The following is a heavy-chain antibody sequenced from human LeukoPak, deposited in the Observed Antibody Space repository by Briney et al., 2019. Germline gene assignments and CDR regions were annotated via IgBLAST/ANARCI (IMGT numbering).Heavy chain of an antibody. CDR1: GGTFSSYA. CDR2: IIPILGIA. CDR3: ARDGRSYYDTYYYYGMDV. Sequence: ASVKVSCKASGGTFSSYAISWVRPAPGQGLEWMGRIIPILGIANYAQKFQGRVTITADKSTSTAYMELSSLRSEDTAVYYCARDGRSYYDTYYYYGMDVWGQGTTVTVSS. V-gene: IGHV1-69*04. J-gene: IGHJ6*02. D-gene: IGHD3-22*01.